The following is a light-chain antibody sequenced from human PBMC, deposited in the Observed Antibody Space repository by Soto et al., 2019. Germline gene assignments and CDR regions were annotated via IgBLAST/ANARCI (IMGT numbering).Light chain of an antibody. V-gene: IGKV1-5*03. CDR3: QQYNSAWT. J-gene: IGKJ1*01. Sequence: DIQMTQSPSTLSASVGDRVTITCRASQSVSSWLAWYQQKPGKAPNLLIYTASSLESGVPSRFSGGGSGTEFTLTISSLQPDDFATYYCQQYNSAWTFGQGTKVDIK. CDR1: QSVSSW. CDR2: TAS.